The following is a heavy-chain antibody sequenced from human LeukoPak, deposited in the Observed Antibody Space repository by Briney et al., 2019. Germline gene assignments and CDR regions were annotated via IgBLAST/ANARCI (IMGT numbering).Heavy chain of an antibody. D-gene: IGHD3-10*01. Sequence: PSETLSLTCTVSGGSISSYYWSWIRQPPGKGLEWIGYIYYSGSTNYNPSLKSRVTMSVDTSKNQFSLKLSSVTAADTAVYYCARRLIIAHYGMDVWGQGTTVTVSS. CDR1: GGSISSYY. J-gene: IGHJ6*02. CDR2: IYYSGST. V-gene: IGHV4-59*08. CDR3: ARRLIIAHYGMDV.